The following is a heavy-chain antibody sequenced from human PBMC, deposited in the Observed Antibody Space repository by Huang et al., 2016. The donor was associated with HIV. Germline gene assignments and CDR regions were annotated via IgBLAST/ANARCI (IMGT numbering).Heavy chain of an antibody. V-gene: IGHV4-61*09. J-gene: IGHJ3*02. CDR3: ATWPPGSQMRAFDI. CDR1: GASISSGCYY. CDR2: IYTSGST. Sequence: QVQLQESGPGLVKPSQTLSLTCTVSGASISSGCYYWTWIRQPGGKGLEWIGHIYTSGSTHYNTSLKCRFTISIDTSKNHFSLRLNSVTAADKAVYYCATWPPGSQMRAFDIWGPGTMITVSS. D-gene: IGHD2-15*01.